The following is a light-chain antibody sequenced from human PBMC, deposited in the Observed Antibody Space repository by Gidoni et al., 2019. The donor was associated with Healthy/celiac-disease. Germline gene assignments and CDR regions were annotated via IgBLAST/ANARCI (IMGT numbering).Light chain of an antibody. CDR3: QQRSNWRT. CDR1: QSVSSY. CDR2: DAS. V-gene: IGKV3-11*01. Sequence: ELVLTQSPATLSLSPGERATLSCRASQSVSSYLAWYQQKPGQAPRLLIYDASNRATGIPARFSGSGSGTDFTLTISSLEPEDFAVYYCQQRSNWRTFXXXTKVEIK. J-gene: IGKJ1*01.